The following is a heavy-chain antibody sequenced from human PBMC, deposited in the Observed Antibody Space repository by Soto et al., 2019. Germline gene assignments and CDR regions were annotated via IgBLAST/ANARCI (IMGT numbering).Heavy chain of an antibody. CDR2: IYHSGNT. J-gene: IGHJ4*02. V-gene: IGHV4-38-2*01. CDR1: GYSISSVYY. CDR3: AARGSYFGY. Sequence: ETLSLTCAVSGYSISSVYYCGLIRQPPGKGLEWIGSIYHSGNTYYNPSLKSRVTISVDTSKNQFSLKMSSVTAADTAVYYCAARGSYFGYWGQGTLVTVSS. D-gene: IGHD1-26*01.